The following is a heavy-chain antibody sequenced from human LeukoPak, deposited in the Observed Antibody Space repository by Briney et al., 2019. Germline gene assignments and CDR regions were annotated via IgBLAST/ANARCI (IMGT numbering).Heavy chain of an antibody. CDR1: GGSLSGYY. CDR2: INHIGST. Sequence: SETLSLTCAVYGGSLSGYYWSWIRPPPGKGLEWIWEINHIGSTDYNTSLKSRVTISVDTPRNQFSLKLSSVPAADTAVYYCARGRVTYDSSGYYLPHFDYWGQGTLVTVSS. J-gene: IGHJ4*02. V-gene: IGHV4-34*01. CDR3: ARGRVTYDSSGYYLPHFDY. D-gene: IGHD3-22*01.